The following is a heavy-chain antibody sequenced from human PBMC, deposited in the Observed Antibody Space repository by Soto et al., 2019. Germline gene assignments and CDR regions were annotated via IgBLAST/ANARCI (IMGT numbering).Heavy chain of an antibody. CDR1: GYSISSGYY. CDR3: ARVAGEHSSSWYRLDY. J-gene: IGHJ4*02. Sequence: SETLSLTCAVSGYSISSGYYWGWIRQPPGKGLEWIGSIYHSGSTYYNPSPKSRVTISVDTSKNQFSLKLSSVTAADTAVYYCARVAGEHSSSWYRLDYWGQGTLVTVSS. D-gene: IGHD6-13*01. CDR2: IYHSGST. V-gene: IGHV4-38-2*01.